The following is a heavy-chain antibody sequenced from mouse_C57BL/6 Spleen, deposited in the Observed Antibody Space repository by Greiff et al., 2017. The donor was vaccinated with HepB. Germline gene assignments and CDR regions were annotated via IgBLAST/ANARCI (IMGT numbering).Heavy chain of an antibody. CDR2: ISSGGDYI. Sequence: EVKLVESGAGLVKPGGSLKLSCAASGFTFSSYAMSWVRQTPEKRLEWVAYISSGGDYIYYADTVKGRFTISRDNARNTLYLQMSSLKSEDTAMYYCTRDEGLRGWFAYWGQGTLVTVSA. J-gene: IGHJ3*01. V-gene: IGHV5-9-1*02. D-gene: IGHD2-2*01. CDR3: TRDEGLRGWFAY. CDR1: GFTFSSYA.